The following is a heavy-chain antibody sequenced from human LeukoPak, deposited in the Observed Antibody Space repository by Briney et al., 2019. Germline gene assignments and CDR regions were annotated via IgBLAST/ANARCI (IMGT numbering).Heavy chain of an antibody. J-gene: IGHJ4*02. CDR3: VKGRMSEDGLDF. CDR2: ISSSGNT. Sequence: PGGSLRLSCEASGFTFGRSAMTWVRQTPGKGLEWFSSISSSGNTYYADSVKGRFTISRDNSKNLENLQMNSLRAEDTAIYYCVKGRMSEDGLDFWGQGSLVTVSS. V-gene: IGHV3-23*01. CDR1: GFTFGRSA. D-gene: IGHD5-24*01.